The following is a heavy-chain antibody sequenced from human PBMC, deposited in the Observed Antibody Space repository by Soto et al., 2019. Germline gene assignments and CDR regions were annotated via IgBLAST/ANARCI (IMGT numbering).Heavy chain of an antibody. V-gene: IGHV1-58*01. CDR3: AAELYSGGSCCSFDI. J-gene: IGHJ3*02. CDR1: GFAFSNSA. CDR2: IVVGSGST. Sequence: SVKVSCKTSGFAFSNSAVQWARQARGQRLEWMGWIVVGSGSTNYEQRFQERVTITRDMSTTTVHMELSSLKSEDTAVYYCAAELYSGGSCCSFDIWGQGTMVTVSS. D-gene: IGHD2-15*01.